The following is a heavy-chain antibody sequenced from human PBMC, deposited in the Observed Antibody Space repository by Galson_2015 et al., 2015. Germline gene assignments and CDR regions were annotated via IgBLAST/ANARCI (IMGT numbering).Heavy chain of an antibody. V-gene: IGHV1-8*01. D-gene: IGHD3-10*01. CDR1: GYTFTSYD. J-gene: IGHJ6*03. CDR2: MNPNSGNT. CDR3: ARGTLVRGPRGRLYYYMDV. Sequence: SVKVSCKASGYTFTSYDINWVRQATGQGLEWMGWMNPNSGNTGYAQKFQGRVTMTRNTSISTAYMELSSLRSEDTAVYSCARGTLVRGPRGRLYYYMDVWGKGTTVTVSS.